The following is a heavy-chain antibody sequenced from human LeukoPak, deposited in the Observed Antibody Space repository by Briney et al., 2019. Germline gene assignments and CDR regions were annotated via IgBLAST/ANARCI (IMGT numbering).Heavy chain of an antibody. CDR1: GFTFSSYE. CDR3: ARVGSGSGSYGSGNYYFDD. V-gene: IGHV3-48*03. D-gene: IGHD3-10*01. J-gene: IGHJ4*02. Sequence: GSLRLSCAASGFTFSSYEMNWVRQAPGKGLEWVSYISSSGSTIYYADSVKGRFTISRDNANNSLYLQMNSLRAEDTAVYYCARVGSGSGSYGSGNYYFDDWGPGTLVTVSS. CDR2: ISSSGSTI.